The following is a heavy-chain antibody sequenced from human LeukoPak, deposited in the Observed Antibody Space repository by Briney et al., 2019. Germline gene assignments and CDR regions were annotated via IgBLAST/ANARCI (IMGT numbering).Heavy chain of an antibody. V-gene: IGHV3-74*01. D-gene: IGHD6-13*01. CDR1: GFTFSSYW. CDR2: INSDGSST. J-gene: IGHJ5*02. Sequence: GGSLRLSCAASGFTFSSYWMHWVRQPPGKGLGWVSRINSDGSSTSYANSVKGRFTISRDNAKNTLYLQMNSLRAEDTAVYYCARVYSSRNWFDPWGQGTLVTVSS. CDR3: ARVYSSRNWFDP.